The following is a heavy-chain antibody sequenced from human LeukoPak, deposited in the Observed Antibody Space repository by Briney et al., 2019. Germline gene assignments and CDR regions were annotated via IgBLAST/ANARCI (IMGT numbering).Heavy chain of an antibody. V-gene: IGHV3-23*01. Sequence: GGSLRLSCAASGFTFSSYAMSWVRQAPGKGLEWVSAISGSGGSTYYADSVKGRFTISRDNSKNTLYLQMNSLRAEDTAVYYCAKDRELWFGDFDAFDIGGQATMVTVSS. J-gene: IGHJ3*02. CDR2: ISGSGGST. CDR1: GFTFSSYA. CDR3: AKDRELWFGDFDAFDI. D-gene: IGHD3-10*01.